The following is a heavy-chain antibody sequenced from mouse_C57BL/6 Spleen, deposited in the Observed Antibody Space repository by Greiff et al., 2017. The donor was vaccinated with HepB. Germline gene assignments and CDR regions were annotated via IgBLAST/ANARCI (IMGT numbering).Heavy chain of an antibody. CDR3: ARGGGYYGPFAY. J-gene: IGHJ3*01. V-gene: IGHV1-80*01. CDR1: GYAFSSYW. Sequence: QVQLKESGAELVKPGASVKISCKASGYAFSSYWMNWVKQRPGKGLEWIGQIYPGDGDTNYNGKFKGKATLTADKSSSTAYMQLSSLTSEDSAVYFCARGGGYYGPFAYWGQGTLVTVSA. D-gene: IGHD1-2*01. CDR2: IYPGDGDT.